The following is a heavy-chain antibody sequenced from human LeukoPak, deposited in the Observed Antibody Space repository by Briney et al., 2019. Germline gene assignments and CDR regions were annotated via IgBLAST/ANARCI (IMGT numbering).Heavy chain of an antibody. J-gene: IGHJ6*03. D-gene: IGHD5-12*01. CDR3: ARDIVATMSFGYYYYMDV. CDR2: TYYRSKWYN. CDR1: GDSVSSNSAA. V-gene: IGHV6-1*01. Sequence: SQTLSLTCAISGDSVSSNSAAWNWIRQSPSRGLEWLGRTYYRSKWYNDYAVSVKSRITINPDTSKNQFSLQLNSVTPEDTAVYYCARDIVATMSFGYYYYMDVWGKGTTVTVSS.